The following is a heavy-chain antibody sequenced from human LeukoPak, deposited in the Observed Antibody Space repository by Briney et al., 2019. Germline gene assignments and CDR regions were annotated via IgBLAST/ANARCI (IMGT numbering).Heavy chain of an antibody. Sequence: SETLSLTCAVYGGSFSGYYWSWIRQPPGKGLEWIGEINHSGSTNYNPSLKSRVTISVDMSKNQFSLRLSSVTAADTAMYYCARREISPMVRGVIPDYWGQGTLVTVSS. V-gene: IGHV4-34*01. CDR3: ARREISPMVRGVIPDY. J-gene: IGHJ4*02. CDR1: GGSFSGYY. D-gene: IGHD3-10*01. CDR2: INHSGST.